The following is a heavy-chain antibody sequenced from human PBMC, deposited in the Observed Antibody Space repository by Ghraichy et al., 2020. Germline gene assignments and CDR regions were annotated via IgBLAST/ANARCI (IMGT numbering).Heavy chain of an antibody. D-gene: IGHD1-1*01. Sequence: GGSLRLSCAASGISFASYAMTWVRQAPGKGLEWVSAISGSGGTTYYADSVKGRFTISRENSKNTLYLQMNGLRADDTATYFCAKGGSLPSGNDWYELFYYYYYMDVWGKGTTVTVSS. J-gene: IGHJ6*03. CDR2: ISGSGGTT. V-gene: IGHV3-23*01. CDR3: AKGGSLPSGNDWYELFYYYYYMDV. CDR1: GISFASYA.